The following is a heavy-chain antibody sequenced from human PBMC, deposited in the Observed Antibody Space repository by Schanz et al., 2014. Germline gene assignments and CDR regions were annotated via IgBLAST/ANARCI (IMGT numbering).Heavy chain of an antibody. CDR2: ISAYNGNT. CDR3: ARSAGRDFWSGYYTRFDY. J-gene: IGHJ4*02. Sequence: QVQLVQSGAEVKKPGASVKVSCKASGYTFTSYGISWVRQALGQGFEWMGWISAYNGNTKYPQKLQGRVTMTTDTSTSTAYMELRSLRSDDTAVYYCARSAGRDFWSGYYTRFDYWGQGTLVTVSS. D-gene: IGHD3-3*01. V-gene: IGHV1-18*01. CDR1: GYTFTSYG.